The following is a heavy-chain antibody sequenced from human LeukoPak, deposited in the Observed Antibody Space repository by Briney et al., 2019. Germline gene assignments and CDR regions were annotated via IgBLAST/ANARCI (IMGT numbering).Heavy chain of an antibody. D-gene: IGHD7-27*01. CDR1: GGSISSGGYY. V-gene: IGHV4-31*03. CDR3: ARTSLGHYAMDA. J-gene: IGHJ6*02. CDR2: IYYSGST. Sequence: SETLSLTCTVSGGSISSGGYYSSWIRQHPGKGLEWIGYIYYSGSTYYHPSLKSRVTISVDTSKTQFSLRLSSLTAADAAVYYCARTSLGHYAMDAWGQGTAVTVSS.